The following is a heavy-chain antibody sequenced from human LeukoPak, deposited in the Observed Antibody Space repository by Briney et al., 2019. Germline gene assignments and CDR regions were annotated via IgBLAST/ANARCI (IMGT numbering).Heavy chain of an antibody. CDR2: ISYTGNT. Sequence: SETLSLTCTVSGVFINSNTYSWGWIRQPPGGGLEWIGTISYTGNTYYNPSLKSRVTISVDTSKNQFSLKLSSVTAADTAVYYCVRGPYGSSISNWFDPWGQGLLVTVSS. CDR3: VRGPYGSSISNWFDP. V-gene: IGHV4-39*07. D-gene: IGHD3-10*01. CDR1: GVFINSNTYS. J-gene: IGHJ5*02.